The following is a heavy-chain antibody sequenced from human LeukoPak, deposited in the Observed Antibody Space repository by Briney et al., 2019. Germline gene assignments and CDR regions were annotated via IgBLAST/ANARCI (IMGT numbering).Heavy chain of an antibody. Sequence: GGSLRLSCAASGFTFSSFEMTWVRQAPGKGLEWVSYISSDSGSTKYYADSVKGRFTISRGNAKHSLYLQMNSLTAEDTAVYYCARDPQKGAARPAFFDYWGQGTLVTVSS. J-gene: IGHJ4*02. CDR3: ARDPQKGAARPAFFDY. CDR1: GFTFSSFE. D-gene: IGHD6-6*01. V-gene: IGHV3-48*03. CDR2: ISSDSGSTK.